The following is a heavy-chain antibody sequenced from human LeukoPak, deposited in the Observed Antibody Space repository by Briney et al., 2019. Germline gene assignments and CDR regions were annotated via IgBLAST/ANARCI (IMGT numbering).Heavy chain of an antibody. CDR2: INAGNGNT. CDR3: ARWLDQLADAFDI. Sequence: GASVKVSCKASGYTFTSYAMHWVRQAPGQRLEWMGWINAGNGNTKYSQKFQGRVTITRDTSASTAYTELSSLRSEDTAVYYCARWLDQLADAFDIWGQGTMVTVSS. CDR1: GYTFTSYA. D-gene: IGHD6-19*01. J-gene: IGHJ3*02. V-gene: IGHV1-3*01.